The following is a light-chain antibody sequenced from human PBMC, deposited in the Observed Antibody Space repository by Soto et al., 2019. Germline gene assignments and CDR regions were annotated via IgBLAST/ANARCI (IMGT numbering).Light chain of an antibody. V-gene: IGKV3-20*01. J-gene: IGKJ1*01. Sequence: EVVLTQSPGTLSLSPGERATLSCRASQSTFSTYLAWFQKKPGQSPRLLVYGASSRATGIPDRLSGSGSGTEFTLTIRGLEPEDFAVYYCQQYGNSPWTLGQGTRVEMK. CDR2: GAS. CDR1: QSTFSTY. CDR3: QQYGNSPWT.